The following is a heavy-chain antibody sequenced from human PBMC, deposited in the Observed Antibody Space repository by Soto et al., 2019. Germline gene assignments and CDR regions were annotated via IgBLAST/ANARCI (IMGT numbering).Heavy chain of an antibody. D-gene: IGHD3-9*01. V-gene: IGHV4-31*03. Sequence: PSETLSLTCTVSGGSISCGGYYWSWIRQHPGKGLEWIGYIYYSGSTYYNPSLKSRVTISVDTSKNQFSLKLSSVTAADTAVYYCAREPFKYYDILTGYSNWFDPWGQGTLVTVSS. J-gene: IGHJ5*02. CDR1: GGSISCGGYY. CDR2: IYYSGST. CDR3: AREPFKYYDILTGYSNWFDP.